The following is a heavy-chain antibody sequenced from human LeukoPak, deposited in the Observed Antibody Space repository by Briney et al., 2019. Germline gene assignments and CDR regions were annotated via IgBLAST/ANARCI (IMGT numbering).Heavy chain of an antibody. Sequence: GGSLRLSCATSGFTFNNYAMGWVRQAPGKGLEWVSSISGSGDDISYADSVRGRFTISRDNSKNTLCLQMNSLRAEDTAIYYCARDANAGYSVNWFDPWGQGTLVTVSS. CDR2: ISGSGDDI. V-gene: IGHV3-23*01. J-gene: IGHJ5*01. CDR3: ARDANAGYSVNWFDP. CDR1: GFTFNNYA. D-gene: IGHD5/OR15-5a*01.